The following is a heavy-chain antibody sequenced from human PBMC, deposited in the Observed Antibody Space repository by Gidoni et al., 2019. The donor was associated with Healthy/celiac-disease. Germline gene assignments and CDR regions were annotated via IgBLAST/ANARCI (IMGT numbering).Heavy chain of an antibody. V-gene: IGHV3-30*18. CDR2: ISYDGSNK. J-gene: IGHJ6*02. D-gene: IGHD1-26*01. Sequence: QVQLVESGGGVVQPGRSLRLSCAASGFTFSSYGMHWARQAPGKGLVWVAVISYDGSNKYYADSVKGRFTISRDNSKNTLYLQMNSLRAEDTAVYYCAKGGSYYELYYYGMDVWGQGTTVTVSS. CDR3: AKGGSYYELYYYGMDV. CDR1: GFTFSSYG.